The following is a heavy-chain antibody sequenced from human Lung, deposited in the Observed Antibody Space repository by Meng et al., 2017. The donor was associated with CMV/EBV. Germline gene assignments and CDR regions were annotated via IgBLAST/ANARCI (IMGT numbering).Heavy chain of an antibody. J-gene: IGHJ4*02. CDR2: ISWNSGSI. D-gene: IGHD4-11*01. V-gene: IGHV3-9*01. Sequence: SCAASGFTFDDYAMHWVRQAPGKGLEWVSGISWNSGSIGYADSVKGRFTISRDNAKNSLYLQMNSLRAEDTAVYYCAKGPHYSSYFPTIPFFDYWGQGALVTVSS. CDR3: AKGPHYSSYFPTIPFFDY. CDR1: GFTFDDYA.